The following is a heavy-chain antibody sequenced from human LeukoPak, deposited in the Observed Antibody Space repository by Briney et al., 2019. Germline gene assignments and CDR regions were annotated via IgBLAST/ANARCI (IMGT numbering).Heavy chain of an antibody. V-gene: IGHV1-2*02. J-gene: IGHJ4*02. CDR1: GYTFTGYY. D-gene: IGHD2-15*01. CDR2: INPNSGGT. Sequence: ASVKVSCEASGYTFTGYYMHWVRQAPGQGLEWMGWINPNSGGTNYAQKFQGRVTMTRDTSISTAYMELSRLRSDDTAVYYCATIVVVAATTDYWGQGTLVTVSS. CDR3: ATIVVVAATTDY.